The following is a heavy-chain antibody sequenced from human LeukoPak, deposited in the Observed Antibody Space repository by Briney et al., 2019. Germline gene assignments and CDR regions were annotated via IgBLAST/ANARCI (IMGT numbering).Heavy chain of an antibody. J-gene: IGHJ6*03. D-gene: IGHD2-2*01. CDR1: GGSFSGYY. CDR2: INHSGST. V-gene: IGHV4-34*01. CDR3: ARVPYCSSTSCSYSYYYYMDV. Sequence: PSETLSLTCAVYGGSFSGYYWSWIRQPPGKGLEWIGEINHSGSTNYNPSLKSRVTISVDTSKNQFSLKLSSVTAADTAVYYCARVPYCSSTSCSYSYYYYMDVRGKGTTVTVSS.